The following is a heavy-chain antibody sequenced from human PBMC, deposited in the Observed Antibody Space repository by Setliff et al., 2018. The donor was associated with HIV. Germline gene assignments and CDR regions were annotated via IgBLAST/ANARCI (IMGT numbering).Heavy chain of an antibody. CDR1: GFRVTDTY. V-gene: IGHV3-53*01. D-gene: IGHD5-12*01. CDR3: AKGGYDYGWLDP. Sequence: PGGSLRLSCEASGFRVTDTYMAWVRQAPGKGLEWVTLIYKAGKTYYADFVKGRFTIARDDTKNTVSLQMTNLEPGDTAMYYCAKGGYDYGWLDPWGQGTLVTVSS. CDR2: IYKAGKT. J-gene: IGHJ5*02.